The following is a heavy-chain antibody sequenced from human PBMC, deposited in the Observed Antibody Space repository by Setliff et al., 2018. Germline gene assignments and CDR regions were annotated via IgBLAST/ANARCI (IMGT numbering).Heavy chain of an antibody. J-gene: IGHJ5*02. V-gene: IGHV1-2*02. CDR1: GYPFVGYY. D-gene: IGHD2-2*01. Sequence: ASVKVSCKASGYPFVGYYIYWMRQTPGQGFEWMGWINPKSGGTKYAVKFQGRVTMTRDTSITTAYMELSSLTYDDTAVYYCARGGASWLNWFDPWGQGTLVTVSS. CDR3: ARGGASWLNWFDP. CDR2: INPKSGGT.